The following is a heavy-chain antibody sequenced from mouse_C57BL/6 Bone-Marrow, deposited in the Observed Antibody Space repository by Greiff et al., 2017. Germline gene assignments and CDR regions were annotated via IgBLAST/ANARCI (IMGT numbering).Heavy chain of an antibody. D-gene: IGHD2-5*01. Sequence: QVQLKESGPGLVAPSQSLSITCTVSGFSLTSYAISWVRQPPGKGLEWLGVIWPGGGTNYNSALNSKLSISKDNSKSQVCLKMNSLRTDDTARYYCARSLYYSNPPYYAMDYWGKGTSVTGSS. CDR2: IWPGGGT. CDR3: ARSLYYSNPPYYAMDY. J-gene: IGHJ4*01. V-gene: IGHV2-9-1*01. CDR1: GFSLTSYA.